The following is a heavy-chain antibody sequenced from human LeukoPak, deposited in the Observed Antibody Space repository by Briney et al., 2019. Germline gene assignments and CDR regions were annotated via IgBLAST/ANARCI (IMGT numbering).Heavy chain of an antibody. V-gene: IGHV3-48*01. Sequence: GGSLRLSCAASGFSFSSYALTWVRQAPGKGLEWVSYISSGSSSRYYADSVKGRFTISRDNAKNSLYLQMNSLRAEDTAVYFCARLRYYAVDVWGQGTTVIVSS. CDR1: GFSFSSYA. CDR3: ARLRYYAVDV. J-gene: IGHJ6*02. CDR2: ISSGSSSR.